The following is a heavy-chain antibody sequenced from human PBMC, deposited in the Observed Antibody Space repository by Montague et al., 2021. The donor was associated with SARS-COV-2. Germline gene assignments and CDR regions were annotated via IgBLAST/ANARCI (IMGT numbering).Heavy chain of an antibody. V-gene: IGHV3-21*01. CDR1: GFTFSSYS. J-gene: IGHJ4*02. CDR3: ASDRGELHAADY. Sequence: SLRLSCAASGFTFSSYSMNWVRQAPGKGLEWVSSISSSSSYIYYADSVKGRFTISRDNAKNSLYLQMNSLRAEDTAVCYCASDRGELHAADYWGQGTLVTVPS. D-gene: IGHD1-26*01. CDR2: ISSSSSYI.